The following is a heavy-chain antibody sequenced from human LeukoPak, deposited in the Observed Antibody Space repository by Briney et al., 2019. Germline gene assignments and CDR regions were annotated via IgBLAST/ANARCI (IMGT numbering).Heavy chain of an antibody. CDR1: GGSISSSSYY. V-gene: IGHV4-39*01. CDR2: IYYSGST. D-gene: IGHD5-18*01. J-gene: IGHJ5*02. CDR3: ARHLVSKYGHGFTGRGLNWFDP. Sequence: SETLSLTCTVSGGSISSSSYYWGWIRQPPGKGLEWIGSIYYSGSTSYNPSLTSRVTMSVDTSNDQFSLMLSSVTAADTAVYYCARHLVSKYGHGFTGRGLNWFDPWGQGTLVTVSS.